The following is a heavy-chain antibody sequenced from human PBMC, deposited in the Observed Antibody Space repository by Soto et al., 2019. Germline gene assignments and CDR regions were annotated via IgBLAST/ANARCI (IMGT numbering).Heavy chain of an antibody. D-gene: IGHD3-3*01. Sequence: QVQLVESGGGVGQPGRSLRLSCAASGFTFSSYGMHWVRQVPGNGLEWVAVIWYDGSNKYYADSVKGRFTISRDNSKNTLYLQMNSLRAEDTAVYYCARDKGYDFQCGMDVWGQGTTVTVSS. J-gene: IGHJ6*02. CDR1: GFTFSSYG. V-gene: IGHV3-33*01. CDR3: ARDKGYDFQCGMDV. CDR2: IWYDGSNK.